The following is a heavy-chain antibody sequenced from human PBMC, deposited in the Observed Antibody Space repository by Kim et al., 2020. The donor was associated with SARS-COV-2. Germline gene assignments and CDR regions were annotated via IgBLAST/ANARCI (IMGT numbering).Heavy chain of an antibody. CDR1: GFTFSNAW. D-gene: IGHD4-4*01. CDR2: IKSKTDGGTT. V-gene: IGHV3-15*01. CDR3: TTNDYSNYVFSGGYVLSFDY. Sequence: GGSLRLSCAASGFTFSNAWMSWVRQAPGKGLEWVGRIKSKTDGGTTDYAAPVKGRFTISRDDSKNTLYLQMNSLKTEDTAVYYCTTNDYSNYVFSGGYVLSFDYWGQGTLVTVSS. J-gene: IGHJ4*02.